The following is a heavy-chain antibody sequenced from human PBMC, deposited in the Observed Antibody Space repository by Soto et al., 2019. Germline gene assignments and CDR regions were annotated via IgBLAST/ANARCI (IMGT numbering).Heavy chain of an antibody. V-gene: IGHV4-59*01. Sequence: PSETLSLTCTVSGGSISSYYWSWIRQPPGKGLEWIGYIYYSGSTNYNPSLKSRVTISVDTSKNQFSLKLSSVTAADTAVYYCARVPLNWNRYYYYYYMDVRGKRTTVTVSS. J-gene: IGHJ6*03. D-gene: IGHD1-1*01. CDR1: GGSISSYY. CDR2: IYYSGST. CDR3: ARVPLNWNRYYYYYYMDV.